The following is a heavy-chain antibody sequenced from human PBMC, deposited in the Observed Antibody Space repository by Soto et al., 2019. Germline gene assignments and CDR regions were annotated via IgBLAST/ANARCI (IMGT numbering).Heavy chain of an antibody. Sequence: GESLKICCKGSGYSFSSYWISGGRQMPGKGLEWLGRIVPSDSYTNYSPSFQGHVTISADKSISTAYLQWSSLKASDTAMYYCARQRDSGYDFRXGYYYSGLDVWGQGT. V-gene: IGHV5-10-1*01. D-gene: IGHD5-12*01. CDR1: GYSFSSYW. CDR3: ARQRDSGYDFRXGYYYSGLDV. CDR2: IVPSDSYT. J-gene: IGHJ6*02.